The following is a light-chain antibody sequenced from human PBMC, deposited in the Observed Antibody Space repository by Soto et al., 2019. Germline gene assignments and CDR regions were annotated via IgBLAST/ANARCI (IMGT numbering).Light chain of an antibody. J-gene: IGLJ1*01. CDR1: SSDVGGYNY. CDR3: SSYAGSSNV. V-gene: IGLV2-8*01. CDR2: EVN. Sequence: QSVLTQPASVSGAPGQSVAISRTGTSSDVGGYNYVSWYQQHPGKAPKLMIYEVNKRPSGVPDRFSGSKSGNTASLTVSGLQAEDEADYYCSSYAGSSNVFGTGTKV.